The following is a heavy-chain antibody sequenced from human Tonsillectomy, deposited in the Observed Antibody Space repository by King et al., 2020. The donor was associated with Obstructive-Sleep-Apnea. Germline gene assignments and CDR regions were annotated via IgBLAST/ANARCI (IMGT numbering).Heavy chain of an antibody. CDR3: ARGQGFYESSGYSNWYFDL. CDR2: INHSGST. Sequence: VQLQQWGAGLLKPSETLSLTCAVYGGSFSGSFWSWIPQPPGQGLEWVGEINHSGSTNYNPALKIRVTISVDTSKNQFSLKLSTVIAADTAVYYCARGQGFYESSGYSNWYFDLWGRGTPVTVSA. CDR1: GGSFSGSF. V-gene: IGHV4-34*01. J-gene: IGHJ2*01. D-gene: IGHD3-22*01.